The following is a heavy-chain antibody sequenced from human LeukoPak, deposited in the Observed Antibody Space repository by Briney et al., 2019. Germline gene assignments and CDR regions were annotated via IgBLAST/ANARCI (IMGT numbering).Heavy chain of an antibody. D-gene: IGHD1-26*01. CDR3: ATRVRTEWEPQYDDYFDY. CDR1: GGSISRSDYY. Sequence: SETLSLTCSVSGGSISRSDYYWGWIRQPPGKGLEWTGYIYYSGITYYNPSLKSRVTISVDTSKNQFSLKLSSVTAADTAVYYCATRVRTEWEPQYDDYFDYWGQGTLVTVSS. V-gene: IGHV4-30-4*08. J-gene: IGHJ4*02. CDR2: IYYSGIT.